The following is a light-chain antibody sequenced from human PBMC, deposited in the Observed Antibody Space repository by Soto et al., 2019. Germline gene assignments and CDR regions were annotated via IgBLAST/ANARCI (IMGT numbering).Light chain of an antibody. V-gene: IGKV3-15*01. CDR1: QSVNHN. CDR2: YAS. CDR3: QQYDYWPVT. Sequence: DIVMTQSPATLSVSPGERVTISCRASQSVNHNLAWYQHKPGQAPRLLISYASTGATGIPARFSGSGSGTDFTLTINSLQSEDFAVYYCQQYDYWPVTFGGGTKVDIK. J-gene: IGKJ4*01.